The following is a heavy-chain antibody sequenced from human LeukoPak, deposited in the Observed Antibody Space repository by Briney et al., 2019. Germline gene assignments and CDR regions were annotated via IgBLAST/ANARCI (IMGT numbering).Heavy chain of an antibody. D-gene: IGHD4-17*01. J-gene: IGHJ4*02. CDR3: TRSREYGALFDY. CDR1: GFTFSGHW. V-gene: IGHV3-74*01. Sequence: GGSLRLSCAAAGFTFSGHWMSWVRQAPGKGLVWVSRIFSDGSGPTYVDSVKGRFTISRDNAKNTVYLQTNSLRAEDTAVYYCTRSREYGALFDYWGQGTLVTVSS. CDR2: IFSDGSGP.